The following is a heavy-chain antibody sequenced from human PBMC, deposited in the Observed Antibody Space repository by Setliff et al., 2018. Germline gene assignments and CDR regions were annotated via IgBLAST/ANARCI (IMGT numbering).Heavy chain of an antibody. Sequence: ASVKVSCKASGYTFTSYYMHWVQQAPGQGLEWMGIINPSGGSTSYAQKFQGRVTMTRDTSTSTVYMELSSLRSEDTAVYYCAREDLRLGAFDIWGQGTMVTVSS. CDR2: INPSGGST. D-gene: IGHD2-21*01. CDR3: AREDLRLGAFDI. V-gene: IGHV1-46*01. J-gene: IGHJ3*02. CDR1: GYTFTSYY.